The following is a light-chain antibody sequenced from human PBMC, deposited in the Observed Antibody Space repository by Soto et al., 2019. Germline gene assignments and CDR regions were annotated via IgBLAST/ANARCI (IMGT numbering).Light chain of an antibody. J-gene: IGKJ1*01. Sequence: IIIPLAWYQQKQAMAPKLLIYKASNLERGVPSRFSGSGYGTEFTLTISSLQTEDVAMYYCQQYNNLSWTFGQGTKVDIK. V-gene: IGKV1-5*03. CDR2: KAS. CDR1: IIIP. CDR3: QQYNNLSWT.